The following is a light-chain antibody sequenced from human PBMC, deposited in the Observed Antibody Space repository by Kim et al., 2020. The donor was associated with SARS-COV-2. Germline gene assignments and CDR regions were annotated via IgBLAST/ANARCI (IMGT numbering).Light chain of an antibody. CDR3: QQYNSYSRK. Sequence: DIQMTQSPSTLSASVGDRVTITCRASQSISSWLAWYQQKPGKAPKLLIYDASSLESGVPSRFSGSGSGTEFTLTISSLQPDDFATYYCQQYNSYSRKCGQENKVDIK. V-gene: IGKV1-5*01. CDR2: DAS. CDR1: QSISSW. J-gene: IGKJ1*01.